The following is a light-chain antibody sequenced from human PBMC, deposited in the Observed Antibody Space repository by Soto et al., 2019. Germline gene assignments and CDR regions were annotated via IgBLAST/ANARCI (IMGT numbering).Light chain of an antibody. CDR2: DAS. Sequence: DIQMTQSPSTLSASVGDRVTITCRASQSISSWLAWYQQKPGKAPKLLIYDASILESGVPSRFSGSGSGTEFTLTISSRQPDYFSYYYCQRYNSYSDTFGQGTKLEIK. CDR1: QSISSW. J-gene: IGKJ2*01. V-gene: IGKV1-5*01. CDR3: QRYNSYSDT.